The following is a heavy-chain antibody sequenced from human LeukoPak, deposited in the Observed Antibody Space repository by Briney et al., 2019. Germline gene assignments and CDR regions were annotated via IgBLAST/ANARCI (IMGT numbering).Heavy chain of an antibody. V-gene: IGHV1-46*01. Sequence: ASVKVSCKASGYTFTSYYMHWVRQAPGQGLEWMGIINPSGGSTSYAQKFQGRVTMTRDMSTSTVYIELSSLRSEDTAVYYCARGAGTYEYMDVWGKGTTVTVSS. CDR2: INPSGGST. D-gene: IGHD6-19*01. CDR1: GYTFTSYY. CDR3: ARGAGTYEYMDV. J-gene: IGHJ6*03.